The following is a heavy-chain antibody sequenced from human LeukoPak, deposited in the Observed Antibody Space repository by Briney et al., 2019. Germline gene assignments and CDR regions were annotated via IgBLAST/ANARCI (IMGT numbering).Heavy chain of an antibody. CDR1: GFTFSSYS. V-gene: IGHV3-21*01. CDR3: ARTTYYDFWSARNDAFDI. D-gene: IGHD3-3*01. J-gene: IGHJ3*02. CDR2: ISSSSSYI. Sequence: PGGSLRLSCAASGFTFSSYSMNWVRQAPGKGLEWVSSISSSSSYIYYADSVKGRFTISRDNAKNSLYLQMNSLRAEDTAVYYCARTTYYDFWSARNDAFDIWGQGTMVTVSS.